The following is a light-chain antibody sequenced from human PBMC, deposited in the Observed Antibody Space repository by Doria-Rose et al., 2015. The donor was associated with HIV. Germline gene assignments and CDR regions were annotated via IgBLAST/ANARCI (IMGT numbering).Light chain of an antibody. J-gene: IGKJ4*01. CDR2: DAS. CDR1: QAISSA. V-gene: IGKV1-13*02. Sequence: RVTITCRASQAISSALGWYQQRPGEPPKLLIYDASTLESGVPSRFSGSGVGTDFTLIISSLQPEDFATYYCQQYNTYPALTFGGGTKAAIK. CDR3: QQYNTYPALT.